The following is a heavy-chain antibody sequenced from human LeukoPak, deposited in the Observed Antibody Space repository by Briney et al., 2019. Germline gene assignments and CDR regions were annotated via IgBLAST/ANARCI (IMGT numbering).Heavy chain of an antibody. CDR3: ARATGISAAAN. V-gene: IGHV4-59*01. CDR1: GGSISSYY. J-gene: IGHJ4*02. D-gene: IGHD6-13*01. CDR2: IYFGGST. Sequence: SETLSLTCTVSGGSISSYYCTWIRQSPGKGLEWIGYIYFGGSTNYSPSLRSRVTISRDTSKNQFSLRLTSVTAEDTAVYYCARATGISAAANWGQGTLVTVSS.